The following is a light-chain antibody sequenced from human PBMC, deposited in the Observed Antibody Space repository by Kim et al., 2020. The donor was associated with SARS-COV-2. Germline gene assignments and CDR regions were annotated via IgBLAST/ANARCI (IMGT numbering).Light chain of an antibody. CDR3: QQRNSWPPAVT. J-gene: IGKJ4*01. V-gene: IGKV3-11*01. CDR2: DAS. CDR1: QSIDTD. Sequence: PGERATLSCRASQSIDTDLAWYQQRPGQAPRLLVYDASNRATGVPDRFSGSGSGTDFTLTISSLEPEDFSTYYCQQRNSWPPAVTFGGGTKVDIK.